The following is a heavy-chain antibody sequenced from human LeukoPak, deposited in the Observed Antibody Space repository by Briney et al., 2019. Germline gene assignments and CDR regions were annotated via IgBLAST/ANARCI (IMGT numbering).Heavy chain of an antibody. V-gene: IGHV4-59*01. Sequence: SETLSLTCAVYGGSFSSYFWTWIRQPPGKGLEWIGYMQNSGSATYNSSLKSRVSILIDTSKNQFSLKVTSVTAADTAVYYCARGSGGRAGFSDYWGQGTLVTVSS. CDR2: MQNSGSA. D-gene: IGHD2-15*01. J-gene: IGHJ4*02. CDR3: ARGSGGRAGFSDY. CDR1: GGSFSSYF.